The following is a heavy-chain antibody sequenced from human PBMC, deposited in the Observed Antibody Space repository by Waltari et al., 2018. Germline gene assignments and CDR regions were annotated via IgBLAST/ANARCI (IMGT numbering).Heavy chain of an antibody. CDR1: GGSISSGGYY. V-gene: IGHV4-31*01. CDR3: ARSSGTTDWYFDL. J-gene: IGHJ2*01. Sequence: QVQLQESGPGLVKPSQTLSLTCTVSGGSISSGGYYWSWIRQHPGKGLEWMGYIYYSGSTHDKPSLKSQVTITVDTSKNQCSLKRSSVTAADTAVYYCARSSGTTDWYFDLWGRGTLVTVSS. CDR2: IYYSGST. D-gene: IGHD1-7*01.